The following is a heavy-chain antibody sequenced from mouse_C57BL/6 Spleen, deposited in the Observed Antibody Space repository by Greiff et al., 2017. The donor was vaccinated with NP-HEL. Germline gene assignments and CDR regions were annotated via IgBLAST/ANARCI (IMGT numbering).Heavy chain of an antibody. Sequence: QVQLQQPGAELVRPGSSVKLSCKASGYTFTSYWMHWVKQRPIHGLEWIGNIDPSDSETHYNQKFKDKATLTVDKSSSTAYMQLSSLTSEDSAVYYCAREGYGSSYGYWGQGTTLTVSS. V-gene: IGHV1-52*01. J-gene: IGHJ2*01. D-gene: IGHD1-1*01. CDR2: IDPSDSET. CDR1: GYTFTSYW. CDR3: AREGYGSSYGY.